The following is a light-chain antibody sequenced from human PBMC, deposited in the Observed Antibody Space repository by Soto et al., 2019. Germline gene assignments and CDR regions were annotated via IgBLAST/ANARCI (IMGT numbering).Light chain of an antibody. Sequence: DIQLTQSPSFLSASVGDRVTITCRASQGISTYLAWYQQKPGKAPKLLIYAASTLQSGVPSRFSGGGSGTEFTLTISSLQPDDFATYYCQHYNSYSEAFGQGTKVDIK. V-gene: IGKV1-9*01. CDR3: QHYNSYSEA. CDR1: QGISTY. CDR2: AAS. J-gene: IGKJ1*01.